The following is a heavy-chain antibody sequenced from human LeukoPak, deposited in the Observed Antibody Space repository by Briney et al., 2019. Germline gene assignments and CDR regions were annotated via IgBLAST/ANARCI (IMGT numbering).Heavy chain of an antibody. CDR2: ISSSGSTI. Sequence: GGSLRLSCAASGFTFSSYEMNWVRQAPGKGREWVSYISSSGSTIYYADSVKGRFTISRDNAKNSLYLQMNSLRAEDTAVYYCARASVVTAIRLDYWGQGTLVTVSS. D-gene: IGHD2-21*02. CDR3: ARASVVTAIRLDY. V-gene: IGHV3-48*03. J-gene: IGHJ4*02. CDR1: GFTFSSYE.